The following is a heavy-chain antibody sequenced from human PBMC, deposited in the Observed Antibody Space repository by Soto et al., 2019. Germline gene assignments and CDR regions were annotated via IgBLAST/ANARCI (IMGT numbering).Heavy chain of an antibody. Sequence: QVQLVQSGAEVKKPGSSVKVSCKASGGTFSSYAISWVRQAPGQGLEWMGGIIPIFGTANYAQKFQGRLRIPADESTSQAYRELSSLRSEDTAVYYCARWSYLGVRSLGFWGQGTLVTVSS. V-gene: IGHV1-69*12. CDR3: ARWSYLGVRSLGF. J-gene: IGHJ4*02. CDR1: GGTFSSYA. D-gene: IGHD3-16*01. CDR2: IIPIFGTA.